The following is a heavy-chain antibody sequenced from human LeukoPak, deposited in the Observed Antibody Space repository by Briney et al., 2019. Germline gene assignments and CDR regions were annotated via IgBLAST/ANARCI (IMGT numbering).Heavy chain of an antibody. CDR3: ARDRSGLDAFDI. CDR2: INHSGST. J-gene: IGHJ3*02. V-gene: IGHV4-34*01. Sequence: SETLSLTCAVYGGSFSGYYWSWIRQPPGKGLEWIGEINHSGSTNYNPSLKSRVTISVDTSKNQFSLKLSSVTAADTAVYYCARDRSGLDAFDIWGQGTMVTVSS. CDR1: GGSFSGYY. D-gene: IGHD3-22*01.